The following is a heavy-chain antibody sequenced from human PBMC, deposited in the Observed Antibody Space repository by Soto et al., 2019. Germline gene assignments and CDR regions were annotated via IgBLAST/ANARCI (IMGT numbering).Heavy chain of an antibody. V-gene: IGHV4-59*01. CDR2: IYYSGST. Sequence: LSLTCTVSGGSISSYYWSWIRQPPGKGLEWIGYIYYSGSTNYNPSLKSRVTISVDTSKNQFSLKLSSVTAADTAVYYCARGIWFGEDYYYGMDVWGQGTTVTVSS. CDR1: GGSISSYY. J-gene: IGHJ6*02. D-gene: IGHD3-10*01. CDR3: ARGIWFGEDYYYGMDV.